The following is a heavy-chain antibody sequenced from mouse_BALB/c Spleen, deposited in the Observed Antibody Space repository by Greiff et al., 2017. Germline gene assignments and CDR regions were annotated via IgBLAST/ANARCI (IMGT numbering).Heavy chain of an antibody. CDR1: GYTFTSYY. V-gene: IGHV1S81*02. J-gene: IGHJ3*01. CDR3: TREGYYGSSYPFAY. D-gene: IGHD1-1*01. Sequence: VQLQQSGAELVKPGASVKLSCKASGYTFTSYYMYWVKQRPGQGLEWIGEINPSNGGTNFNEKFKSKATLTVDKSSSTAYMQLSSLTSEDSAVYYCTREGYYGSSYPFAYWGQGTLVTVSA. CDR2: INPSNGGT.